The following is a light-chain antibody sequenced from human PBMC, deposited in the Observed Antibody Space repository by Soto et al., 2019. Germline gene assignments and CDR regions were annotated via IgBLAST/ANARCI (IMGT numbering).Light chain of an antibody. CDR2: DVG. Sequence: QSALTQPASVSGSPGQSITIACTGTSSDIGGYNFVSWYQQHPGKAPKLLIYDVGNRPSGVSNRFSGSKSGNTASLTISGLQAEDEAHYYCHSYDVSLSGPVFGGGTKLTVL. CDR3: HSYDVSLSGPV. CDR1: SSDIGGYNF. J-gene: IGLJ2*01. V-gene: IGLV2-14*01.